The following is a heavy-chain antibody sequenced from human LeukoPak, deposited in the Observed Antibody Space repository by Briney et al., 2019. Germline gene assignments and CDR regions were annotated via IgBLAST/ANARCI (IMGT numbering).Heavy chain of an antibody. J-gene: IGHJ4*02. V-gene: IGHV1-69*04. CDR3: AREYSSSSWAFDY. CDR1: GGTFSSYT. CDR2: IIPILGIA. D-gene: IGHD6-6*01. Sequence: SVKVSCKASGGTFSSYTISWVRQAPGQGLEWMGRIIPILGIANYAQKFQGRVTITADKSTSTAYMELSSLRSEDTAVYYCAREYSSSSWAFDYWGQGTLVTVSS.